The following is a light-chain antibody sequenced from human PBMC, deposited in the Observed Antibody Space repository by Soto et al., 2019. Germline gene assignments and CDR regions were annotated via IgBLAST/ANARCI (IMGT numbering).Light chain of an antibody. J-gene: IGKJ5*01. Sequence: MVLTQSPGTLSLSPGERATLSCRASQSVFGYLAWYQHKPGQAPRLLIYDASNRATGVPARFSGSGSGTDFTLTISSLEPEDFAVYYCQLRYRWPPITFGQGTRLEIK. V-gene: IGKV3-11*01. CDR3: QLRYRWPPIT. CDR1: QSVFGY. CDR2: DAS.